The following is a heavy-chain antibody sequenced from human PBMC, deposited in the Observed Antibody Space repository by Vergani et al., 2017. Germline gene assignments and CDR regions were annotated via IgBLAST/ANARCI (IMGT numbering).Heavy chain of an antibody. Sequence: QVQLQESGPGLVKPSQTLSLTCTVSGGSISSGSYYWSWIRQPAGKGLEWIGHIYTSGSTNYNPSLKSRVTISVDTSKNQFSLKLSSVTAADTAVYYCARSREQWPYYFDYWGQGTLVTVSS. CDR2: IYTSGST. CDR3: ARSREQWPYYFDY. V-gene: IGHV4-61*02. D-gene: IGHD6-19*01. J-gene: IGHJ4*02. CDR1: GGSISSGSYY.